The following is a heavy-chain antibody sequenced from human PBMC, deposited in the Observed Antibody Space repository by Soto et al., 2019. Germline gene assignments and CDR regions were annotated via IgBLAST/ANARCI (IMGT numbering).Heavy chain of an antibody. Sequence: EVQLVESGGGVVRPGGSLRLSCAASGFTFDDYGMSWVRQAPGKGLEWVSGINWNGGSTGYADSVKGRFTISRDNAKNSLYLQMNSLRAEDSALYYCSRDPYGSGSYKVGMGYWGQGTLVTVSS. CDR2: INWNGGST. V-gene: IGHV3-20*04. CDR3: SRDPYGSGSYKVGMGY. CDR1: GFTFDDYG. D-gene: IGHD3-10*01. J-gene: IGHJ4*02.